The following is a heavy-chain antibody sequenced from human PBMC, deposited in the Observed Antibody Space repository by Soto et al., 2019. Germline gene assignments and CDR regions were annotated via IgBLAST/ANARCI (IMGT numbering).Heavy chain of an antibody. CDR3: ATREKAVTRDYYYYMDV. CDR2: FDPEDGET. D-gene: IGHD4-4*01. CDR1: GYTLTELS. Sequence: ASVKVSCKVSGYTLTELSMHWVLQAPGKGLEWMGGFDPEDGETIYAQKFQGRVTMTEDTSTDTAYMELSSLRSEDTAVYYCATREKAVTRDYYYYMDVWGKGTTVTVSS. V-gene: IGHV1-24*01. J-gene: IGHJ6*03.